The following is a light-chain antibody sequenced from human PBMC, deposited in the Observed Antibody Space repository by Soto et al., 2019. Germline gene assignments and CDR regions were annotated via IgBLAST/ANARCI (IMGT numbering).Light chain of an antibody. CDR2: GAS. J-gene: IGKJ1*01. CDR3: QQYGSSPKT. Sequence: EIVLTQSPGTLSLSPGERATLSCRASHTISISYLAWYQQKPGQAPRLLIYGASSRATGIPDRFSGSGSGTDFTLTISRLEPEDFAVYYCQQYGSSPKTFGQGTKVDIK. CDR1: HTISISY. V-gene: IGKV3-20*01.